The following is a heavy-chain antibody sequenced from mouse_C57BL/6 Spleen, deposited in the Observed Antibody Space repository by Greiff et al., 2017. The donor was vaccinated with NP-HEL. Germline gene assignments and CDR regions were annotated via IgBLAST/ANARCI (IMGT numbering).Heavy chain of an antibody. CDR2: IYPGSGST. Sequence: VQLQQPGAELVKPGASVKMSCKASGYTFTSYWITWVKQRPGQGLEWIGDIYPGSGSTNYNEKLKSKATLTVDTSSSTAYMQLSSLTSEDSAVYYCAVITTVVATWEYYAMDYWGQGTSVTVSS. V-gene: IGHV1-55*01. J-gene: IGHJ4*01. CDR1: GYTFTSYW. CDR3: AVITTVVATWEYYAMDY. D-gene: IGHD1-1*01.